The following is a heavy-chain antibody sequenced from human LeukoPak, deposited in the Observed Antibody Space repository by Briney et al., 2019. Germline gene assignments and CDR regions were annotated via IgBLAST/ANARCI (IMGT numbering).Heavy chain of an antibody. Sequence: ASVKVSCKASGGTFSSYAISWVRQAPGQGLEWMGWISAYNGNTNYAQKLQGRVTMTTDTSTSTAYMELRSLRSDDTAVYYCARDLGYYYDSGLGGYWGQGTLVTVSS. CDR1: GGTFSSYA. D-gene: IGHD3-22*01. CDR3: ARDLGYYYDSGLGGY. V-gene: IGHV1-18*01. CDR2: ISAYNGNT. J-gene: IGHJ4*02.